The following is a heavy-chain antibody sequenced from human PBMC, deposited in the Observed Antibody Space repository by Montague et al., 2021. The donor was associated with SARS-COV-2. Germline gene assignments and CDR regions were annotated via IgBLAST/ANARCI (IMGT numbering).Heavy chain of an antibody. CDR2: INHRGSS. V-gene: IGHV4-34*01. CDR3: ARAQVTIFAVLFRLPAAGAIDI. D-gene: IGHD3-9*01. CDR1: GGSFSDYY. Sequence: SETLSLTCAVYGGSFSDYYWTWIRQPPGKGLEWIGEINHRGSSNYNPSLKSRVTISVDTSKSQISLKLTSVTAADTAQYYCARAQVTIFAVLFRLPAAGAIDIGAQGQRSPSLQ. J-gene: IGHJ3*02.